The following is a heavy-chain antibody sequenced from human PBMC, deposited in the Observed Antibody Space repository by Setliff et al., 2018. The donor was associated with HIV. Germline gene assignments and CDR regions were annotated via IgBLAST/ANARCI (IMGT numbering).Heavy chain of an antibody. CDR3: ARGSCSGCYLSDY. J-gene: IGHJ4*02. CDR1: GGTFSSYA. CDR2: INAGDGNT. Sequence: ASVKVSCKASGGTFSSYAISWVRQAPGQRLEWMGYINAGDGNTRYSEKFQGRVTITRDTSANTAYMELSSLRSEDTAVYYCARGSCSGCYLSDYWGLGTLVTVSS. V-gene: IGHV1-3*01. D-gene: IGHD6-19*01.